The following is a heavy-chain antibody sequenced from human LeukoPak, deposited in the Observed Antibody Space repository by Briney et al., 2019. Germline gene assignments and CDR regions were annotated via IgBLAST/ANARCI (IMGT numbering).Heavy chain of an antibody. CDR2: ISSSGNKI. D-gene: IGHD2-2*01. CDR3: ARGQRPQYTSTWDKWFDP. V-gene: IGHV3-48*03. J-gene: IGHJ5*02. CDR1: GFPFSSYE. Sequence: GGSLRLSCAASGFPFSSYEMNWVRQAPGKRLQWVSYISSSGNKIYYAASVKGRFTISRDNAKNSLYLQIDSLGAEDTAVYYCARGQRPQYTSTWDKWFDPWGQGTQVTVSS.